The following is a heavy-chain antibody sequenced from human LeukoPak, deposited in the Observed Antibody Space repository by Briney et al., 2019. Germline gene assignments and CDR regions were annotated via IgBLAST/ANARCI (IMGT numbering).Heavy chain of an antibody. CDR3: ARDSSRGFLKY. CDR2: ISAYNGNT. V-gene: IGHV1-18*01. Sequence: ASVTVSCKASGGTFSSYGTSWVRQAPGQGLEWMGWISAYNGNTNYAQKLQGRVTMTTDTSTSTAYMELRSLRSDDTAVYYCARDSSRGFLKYWGQGTLVTVSS. J-gene: IGHJ4*02. D-gene: IGHD3-10*01. CDR1: GGTFSSYG.